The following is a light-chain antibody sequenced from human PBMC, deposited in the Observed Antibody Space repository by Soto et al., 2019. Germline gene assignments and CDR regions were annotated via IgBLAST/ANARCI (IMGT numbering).Light chain of an antibody. CDR2: EVS. J-gene: IGLJ3*02. CDR3: TSYTGTSSPWV. V-gene: IGLV2-14*01. CDR1: SSDVGAYNY. Sequence: QSALTQPASVSGSPGQSITISCAGSSSDVGAYNYVSWYQQHPGKAPKLMIYEVSNRPSGVSNRFSGSKSGSTASLTISGLQAEDEADYYCTSYTGTSSPWVFGGGTKLIVL.